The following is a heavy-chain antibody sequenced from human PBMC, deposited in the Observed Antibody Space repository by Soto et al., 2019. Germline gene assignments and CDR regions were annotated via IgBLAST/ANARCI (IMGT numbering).Heavy chain of an antibody. D-gene: IGHD2-15*01. V-gene: IGHV4-34*01. Sequence: QVQLQQWGAGLLKPSETLSLTCAVSGGSFSAYYWTWIRQPPGRGLEWIGEIDHSGSTNYNPSPEGRVTMSIDTAKNRFSLNVTSVTAADTAVYYCVRGLRYSGMDVWGQGTTVTVS. CDR3: VRGLRYSGMDV. CDR1: GGSFSAYY. J-gene: IGHJ6*02. CDR2: IDHSGST.